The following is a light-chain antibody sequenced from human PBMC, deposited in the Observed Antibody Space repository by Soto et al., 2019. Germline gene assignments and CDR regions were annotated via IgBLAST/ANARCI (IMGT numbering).Light chain of an antibody. CDR1: SSNIRSNT. Sequence: QPVLTQPPSASGTPGQRVTISCSGSSSNIRSNTVNWYQQLPGTAPKLLIYSNNHRPSGVPDRFSGSKSGTSASLAISGLQSEDEADYYCAAWDDSLNGPVFGGGTKLTVL. V-gene: IGLV1-44*01. CDR3: AAWDDSLNGPV. CDR2: SNN. J-gene: IGLJ2*01.